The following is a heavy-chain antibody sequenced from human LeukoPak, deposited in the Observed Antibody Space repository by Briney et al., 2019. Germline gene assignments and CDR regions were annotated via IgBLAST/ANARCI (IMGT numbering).Heavy chain of an antibody. CDR1: GFTFSTYG. J-gene: IGHJ3*02. V-gene: IGHV3-33*06. CDR2: IWNDGSNK. Sequence: GGSLRLSCEASGFTFSTYGMHWVRQAPGRGLEWVAVIWNDGSNKYYADSVKGRFTISRDNSKNTLYLQMNSLRVEDTAVYYCAKDYSRDGYYAHTFHIWSKGTMVTVSS. D-gene: IGHD3-3*01. CDR3: AKDYSRDGYYAHTFHI.